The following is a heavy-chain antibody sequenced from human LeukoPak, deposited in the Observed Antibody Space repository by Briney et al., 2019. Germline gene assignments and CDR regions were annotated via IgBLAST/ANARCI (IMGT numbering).Heavy chain of an antibody. J-gene: IGHJ6*03. CDR1: GFTFSSYS. V-gene: IGHV3-21*01. CDR3: AKDRCSNGIGCLYYYMDV. CDR2: ISSSSSYI. Sequence: GGSLRLSCAASGFTFSSYSMNWVRQAPGKGLEWVSSISSSSSYIYYADSVKGRFSISRDNSKNMLNLQMNSLRAEDTAVYYCAKDRCSNGIGCLYYYMDVWGKGSTVTIYS. D-gene: IGHD2-8*01.